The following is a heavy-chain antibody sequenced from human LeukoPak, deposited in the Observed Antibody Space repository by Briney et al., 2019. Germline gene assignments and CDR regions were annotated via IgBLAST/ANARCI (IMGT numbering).Heavy chain of an antibody. CDR1: GFTFSNYG. CDR2: IWYDGSNK. CDR3: ARDCTGGTCYDAFDI. J-gene: IGHJ3*02. D-gene: IGHD2-15*01. Sequence: GGSLRLSCAASGFTFSNYGMHWVRQAPGKGLEWVAAIWYDGSNKYYGDSVKGRFTISRDNSKNTLYLQMNSLRAGDTAVYYCARDCTGGTCYDAFDIWGQGTMATVSS. V-gene: IGHV3-33*01.